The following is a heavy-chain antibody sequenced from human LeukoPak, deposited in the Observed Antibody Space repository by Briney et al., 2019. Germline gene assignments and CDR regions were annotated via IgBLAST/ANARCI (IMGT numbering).Heavy chain of an antibody. V-gene: IGHV1-69*13. CDR3: ARNIAAAAPYYFDY. Sequence: GASVKVSCKASGGTFSSYAISWVRQAPGQGLGWMGGIIPIFGTANYAQKFQGRVTITADESTSTAYMELSSLRSEDTPVYYCARNIAAAAPYYFDYWGQGTLVTVSS. CDR2: IIPIFGTA. CDR1: GGTFSSYA. D-gene: IGHD6-13*01. J-gene: IGHJ4*02.